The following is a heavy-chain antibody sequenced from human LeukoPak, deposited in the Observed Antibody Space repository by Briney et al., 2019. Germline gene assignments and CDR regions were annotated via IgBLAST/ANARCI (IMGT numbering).Heavy chain of an antibody. CDR1: GGSISSYY. CDR3: ARALSGPAFDI. Sequence: PSETLSLTCAVYGGSISSYYWSWIRQPPGKGLEWIGYIYYSGSTNYSPSLKSRVTISVDTSKNQFSLKVSSVTAADTAVYYCARALSGPAFDIWGQGTMVTVSS. CDR2: IYYSGST. D-gene: IGHD3-10*01. V-gene: IGHV4-59*08. J-gene: IGHJ3*02.